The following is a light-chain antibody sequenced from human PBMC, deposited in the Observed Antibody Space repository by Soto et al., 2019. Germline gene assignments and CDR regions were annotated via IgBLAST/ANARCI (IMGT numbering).Light chain of an antibody. V-gene: IGLV2-14*01. CDR1: SSDVGGYIY. CDR2: EVS. Sequence: QSALTQPASVSGYPGQAITISFTGTSSDVGGYIYVSWYQQHPGKAPKLMIYEVSNRPSGVSNRFSGSKSGNTASLTISGLQAEDEADYYCSSYTSSSSRVFGTGTKVTVL. CDR3: SSYTSSSSRV. J-gene: IGLJ1*01.